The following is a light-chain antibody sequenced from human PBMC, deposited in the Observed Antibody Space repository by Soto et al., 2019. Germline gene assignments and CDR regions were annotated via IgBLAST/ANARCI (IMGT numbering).Light chain of an antibody. Sequence: EIVLTQSPGTLSLSPGERATLSCRASQSVSSYLAWYQQKPGQAPRLLIYGASSRATGIPDRFSGSGSGTDLTLTISRLEPEDFAVYYCQQYGTSPRITFGQGTRLEIK. J-gene: IGKJ5*01. CDR3: QQYGTSPRIT. CDR1: QSVSSY. V-gene: IGKV3-20*01. CDR2: GAS.